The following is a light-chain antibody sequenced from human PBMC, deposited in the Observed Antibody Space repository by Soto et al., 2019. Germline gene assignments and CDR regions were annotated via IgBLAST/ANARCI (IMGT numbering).Light chain of an antibody. V-gene: IGKV1-39*01. CDR1: QSITGY. CDR3: QQSFIAPWT. CDR2: AAS. J-gene: IGKJ1*01. Sequence: DIQMTQSPSSLSASVGDRVTITCRASQSITGYLNWYQQKPGKVPKLLIYAASTLQSGVTSRFSGSGSGTDFTLTLSSLQAEDSATYYCQQSFIAPWTFGQGTKVEIK.